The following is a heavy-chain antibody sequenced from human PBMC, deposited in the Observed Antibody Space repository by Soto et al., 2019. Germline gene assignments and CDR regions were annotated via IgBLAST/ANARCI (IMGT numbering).Heavy chain of an antibody. CDR3: ARGGVTGSYWYFDL. V-gene: IGHV3-30-3*01. Sequence: QVQLVESGGGVVQPGRSLRLSCAASGFTFSSYAMHWVRQAPGKGLEWVAVISYDGSNKYYADSVKGRFTISRDNSKNPLYLQMNSLRAEDTAVYYCARGGVTGSYWYFDLWGRGTLVTVSS. D-gene: IGHD1-20*01. CDR2: ISYDGSNK. J-gene: IGHJ2*01. CDR1: GFTFSSYA.